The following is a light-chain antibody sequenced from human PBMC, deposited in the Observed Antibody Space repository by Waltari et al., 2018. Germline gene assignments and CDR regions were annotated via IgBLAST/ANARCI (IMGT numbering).Light chain of an antibody. CDR1: SSDVGSYDL. J-gene: IGLJ2*01. CDR3: CSYAGKCTVV. CDR2: EVN. V-gene: IGLV2-23*02. Sequence: QSALTQPASVSGSPGQSITISCTGTSSDVGSYDLVSWYHQTPGKAPKLMLYEVNKRPSGVSHRFSGSRAGNTAALTISGLQAEDEADYHCCSYAGKCTVVFGGGTKLTVL.